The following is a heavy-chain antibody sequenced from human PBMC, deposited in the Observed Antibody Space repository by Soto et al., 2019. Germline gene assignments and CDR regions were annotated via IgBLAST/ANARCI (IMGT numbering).Heavy chain of an antibody. CDR3: ARGRLH. V-gene: IGHV4-34*01. CDR1: GGSFSGHY. CDR2: INHSGST. J-gene: IGHJ4*02. Sequence: NPSGTLSLTCAVSGGSFSGHYWSWIRQPPGKGLEWIGEINHSGSTNYNPSLKSRVTISVDTSKNQFSLKLSSVTAADTAVYYCARGRLHWGQGTLVTVSS.